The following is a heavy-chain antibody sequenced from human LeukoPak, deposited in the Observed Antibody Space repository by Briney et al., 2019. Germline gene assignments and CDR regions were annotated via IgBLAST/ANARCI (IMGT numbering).Heavy chain of an antibody. D-gene: IGHD3-10*01. CDR2: IYYSGRT. CDR1: DGSISSYY. CDR3: ARHKYGSGSYFDY. J-gene: IGHJ4*02. Sequence: PSQTLSLTCTVSDGSISSYYWSWIRHPPGKGMEWIGYIYYSGRTNYNPSLKGRVTISADTSKNQFSLKLSSVTAADTAVYYCARHKYGSGSYFDYWGQGTLVTVSS. V-gene: IGHV4-59*01.